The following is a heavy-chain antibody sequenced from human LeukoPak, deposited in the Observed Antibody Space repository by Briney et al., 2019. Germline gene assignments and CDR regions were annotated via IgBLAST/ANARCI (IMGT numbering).Heavy chain of an antibody. CDR1: GGSISSGSYY. CDR3: ARVVDSGWYAALDY. CDR2: IYTSGST. V-gene: IGHV4-61*02. D-gene: IGHD6-19*01. Sequence: SQTLSLTCTVSGGSISSGSYYWSWIRQPAGKGLEWIGRIYTSGSTNYNPSLKSRVTISVDTSKNQFSLKLSSVTAADTAVYYCARVVDSGWYAALDYWGQGTLVTVSS. J-gene: IGHJ4*02.